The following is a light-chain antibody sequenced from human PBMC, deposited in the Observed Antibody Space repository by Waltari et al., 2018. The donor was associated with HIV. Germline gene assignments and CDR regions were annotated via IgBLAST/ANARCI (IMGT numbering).Light chain of an antibody. V-gene: IGKV1-33*01. J-gene: IGKJ5*01. CDR3: QQYDDLPIT. CDR1: QDISDS. Sequence: DIRMPQSPSSLSASLGDRVTIYCQAGQDISDSLNWYQQRPGKPPKLLIHASSTLQTGVPSRFSGSGGGSHFSLTIDSLQPEDFAMYFCQQYDDLPITFGQGTRLEI. CDR2: ASS.